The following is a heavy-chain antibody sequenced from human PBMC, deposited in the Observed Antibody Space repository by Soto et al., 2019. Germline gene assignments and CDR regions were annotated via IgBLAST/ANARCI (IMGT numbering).Heavy chain of an antibody. D-gene: IGHD3-10*01. CDR1: GGSIHSGGYY. V-gene: IGHV4-31*03. CDR2: IYYSASP. CDR3: ARAGGMVRGVNDGFDI. J-gene: IGHJ3*02. Sequence: QVQLQESGPGLVKPSQTLSLTCTVSGGSIHSGGYYWSGIRQHPGKGLEWIGYIYYSASPYYNPSLKSRGTISVDTSKNQFSLKLSSVTAAATAVYYCARAGGMVRGVNDGFDIWGQGTMVTVSS.